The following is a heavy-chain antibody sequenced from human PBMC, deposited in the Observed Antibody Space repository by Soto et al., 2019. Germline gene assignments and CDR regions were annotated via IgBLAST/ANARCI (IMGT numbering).Heavy chain of an antibody. D-gene: IGHD3-10*01. Sequence: GGSLRLSCAASGFTFISSAISWVRQAPGKGLEWVSAVSANGQGIYYADSVRGRFTISRDNSKNTVFLHMDSLSAEDTAVYYCAKDRHYPRDYFHYWGQGTLVTVSS. CDR2: VSANGQGI. CDR1: GFTFISSA. J-gene: IGHJ4*02. CDR3: AKDRHYPRDYFHY. V-gene: IGHV3-23*01.